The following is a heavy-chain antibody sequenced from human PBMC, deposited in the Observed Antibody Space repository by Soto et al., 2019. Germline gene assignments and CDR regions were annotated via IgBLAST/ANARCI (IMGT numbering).Heavy chain of an antibody. CDR2: ISAYNGNT. CDR1: GYTFTSYG. CDR3: ARGKWGCSGGSCYPTAPFDP. J-gene: IGHJ5*02. V-gene: IGHV1-18*01. D-gene: IGHD2-15*01. Sequence: QVRLVQSGAEVKKPGASVKVSCKASGYTFTSYGISWVRQAPGQGLEWMGWISAYNGNTNYAQKLQGRVTMTTDTSTSTAYMELRSLRSDDTAVYYCARGKWGCSGGSCYPTAPFDPWGQGTLVTVSS.